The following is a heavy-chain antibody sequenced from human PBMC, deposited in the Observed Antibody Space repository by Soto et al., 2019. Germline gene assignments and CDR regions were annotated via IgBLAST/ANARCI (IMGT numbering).Heavy chain of an antibody. J-gene: IGHJ4*02. CDR2: ISGDGRT. CDR1: GFTFSDYV. Sequence: ELHLLASGGGLVQPGESLRLSCVASGFTFSDYVMTWVRQAPGKGLEWVAAISGDGRTHYESSMTGRFIISRDNSRATCYLHVTTLGAEDTATYFCGRWQTSNFDSFPYTGFAGWAQGTQFPVSS. V-gene: IGHV3-23*01. D-gene: IGHD3-22*01. CDR3: GRWQTSNFDSFPYTGFAG.